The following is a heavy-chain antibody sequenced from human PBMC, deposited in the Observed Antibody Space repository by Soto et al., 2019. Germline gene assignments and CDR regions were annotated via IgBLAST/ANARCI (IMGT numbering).Heavy chain of an antibody. CDR1: GGSFSGYY. CDR3: ARIVAAAGDYYYGMDV. CDR2: INHSGST. D-gene: IGHD6-13*01. J-gene: IGHJ6*02. Sequence: SETLSLTCAVYGGSFSGYYWSWIRQPPGKGLEWIGEINHSGSTNYNPSLKSRVTISVDTSKNQFSLKLSSVTAADTAVYYCARIVAAAGDYYYGMDVWGQGTTVTVSS. V-gene: IGHV4-34*01.